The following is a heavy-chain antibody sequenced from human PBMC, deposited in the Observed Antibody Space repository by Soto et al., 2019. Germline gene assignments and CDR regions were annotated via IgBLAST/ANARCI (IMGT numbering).Heavy chain of an antibody. CDR1: GFTFSDYY. V-gene: IGHV3-11*01. CDR2: ISSSGSTI. CDR3: ARVVRRDGYNLGAFDI. D-gene: IGHD5-12*01. Sequence: GGSLRLSCAASGFTFSDYYMSWIRQAPGKGLEWVSYISSSGSTIYYADSVKGRFTISRDNAKNSLYLQMNSLRAEDTAVYYCARVVRRDGYNLGAFDIWGQGTMVTVSS. J-gene: IGHJ3*02.